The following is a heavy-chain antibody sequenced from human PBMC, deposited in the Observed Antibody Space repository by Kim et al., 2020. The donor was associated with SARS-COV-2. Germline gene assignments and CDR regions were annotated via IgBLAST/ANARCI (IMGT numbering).Heavy chain of an antibody. CDR3: ARDQGQNHLGYCSSTSCYLGPRNYYYYGMDV. D-gene: IGHD2-2*01. V-gene: IGHV3-30*04. CDR2: ISYDGSNK. Sequence: GGSLRLSCAASGFTFSSYAMHWVRQAPGKGLEWVAVISYDGSNKYYADSVKGRFTISRDNSKNTLYLQMDSLRAEDTAVYYCARDQGQNHLGYCSSTSCYLGPRNYYYYGMDVWGQGTTVTVSS. J-gene: IGHJ6*02. CDR1: GFTFSSYA.